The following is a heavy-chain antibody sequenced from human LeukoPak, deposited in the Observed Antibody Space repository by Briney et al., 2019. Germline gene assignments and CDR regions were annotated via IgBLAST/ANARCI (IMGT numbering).Heavy chain of an antibody. V-gene: IGHV3-48*04. CDR3: ARDPAGDYYDSGTYYSG. J-gene: IGHJ4*02. Sequence: GGSLRLSCAASGFTFSSYSMNWVRQAPGKGLEWVSYISSSGSTLYYADSVKGRFTISRDNAKNSLYLQMNSLRAEDTAVYYCARDPAGDYYDSGTYYSGWGQGTLVTVSS. CDR2: ISSSGSTL. CDR1: GFTFSSYS. D-gene: IGHD3-10*01.